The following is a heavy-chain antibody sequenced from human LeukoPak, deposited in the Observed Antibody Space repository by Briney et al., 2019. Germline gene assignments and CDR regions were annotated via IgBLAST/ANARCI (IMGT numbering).Heavy chain of an antibody. V-gene: IGHV3-48*03. CDR1: GFTFSSYE. J-gene: IGHJ4*02. CDR2: ISSSGSAI. Sequence: GESLRLSCAASGFTFSSYEMTWVRQAPGKGLEWISYISSSGSAIYYADSVKGRFTISRDNAKNSLYLQMNSLRAEDTAVYYCARDYNFDYWGQGTLVTVSS. CDR3: ARDYNFDY.